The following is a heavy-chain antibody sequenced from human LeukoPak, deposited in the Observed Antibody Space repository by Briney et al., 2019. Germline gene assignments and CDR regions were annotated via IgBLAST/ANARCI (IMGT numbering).Heavy chain of an antibody. J-gene: IGHJ4*02. D-gene: IGHD3-3*01. CDR1: GGSFSGYY. Sequence: KTSETLSLTCAVYGGSFSGYYWSWIRQPPGKGLEWIGEINHSGSTNYNPSLKSRVTISVDTSKNQFSLKLSSVTAADTAVYYCARTHPYDLWSGYYRQLFPYFDYWGQGTLVTVSS. CDR3: ARTHPYDLWSGYYRQLFPYFDY. V-gene: IGHV4-34*01. CDR2: INHSGST.